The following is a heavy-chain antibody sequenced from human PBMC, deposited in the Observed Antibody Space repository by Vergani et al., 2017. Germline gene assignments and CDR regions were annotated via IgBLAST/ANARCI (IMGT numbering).Heavy chain of an antibody. D-gene: IGHD5-12*01. CDR3: ARFSTRLRYLGADY. Sequence: EVQLVESGGGLVKPGGSLRLSCAASGFTFSSYSMNWVRQAPGKGLEWVSSISSSSSYIYYADSVKGRFTISRDNAKNSLYLQMNSLRAEDTAVYYCARFSTRLRYLGADYWGQGTLVTVSS. J-gene: IGHJ4*02. V-gene: IGHV3-21*01. CDR2: ISSSSSYI. CDR1: GFTFSSYS.